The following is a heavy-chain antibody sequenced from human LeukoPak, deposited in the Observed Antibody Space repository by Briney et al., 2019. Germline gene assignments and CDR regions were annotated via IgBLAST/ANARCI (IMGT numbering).Heavy chain of an antibody. CDR2: IYYSGST. J-gene: IGHJ4*02. Sequence: SETLSLTCTVSGGSISSYYWSWIRQPPGKGLEWIGYIYYSGSTNYNPSLKSRVTISVDTSKNQFSLKLSSVTAADTAVYYCARRITCSGGSCYHEGFDYWGQGTLVTVSS. CDR1: GGSISSYY. CDR3: ARRITCSGGSCYHEGFDY. D-gene: IGHD2-15*01. V-gene: IGHV4-59*08.